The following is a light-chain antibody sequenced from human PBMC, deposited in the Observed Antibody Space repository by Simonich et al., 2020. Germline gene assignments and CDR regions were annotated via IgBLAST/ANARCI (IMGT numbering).Light chain of an antibody. CDR3: QQYYSTPYT. V-gene: IGKV4-1*01. CDR1: QSVLYSSNNKTY. CDR2: WAS. Sequence: DIVMTQSPDSLAVSLGERATINCKTSQSVLYSSNNKTYLAWYQQKPGQPPKLLIYWASTRESGVPDRFRCSGSGTDFTLTISSLQAEDVAVYYCQQYYSTPYTFGQGTKLEIK. J-gene: IGKJ2*01.